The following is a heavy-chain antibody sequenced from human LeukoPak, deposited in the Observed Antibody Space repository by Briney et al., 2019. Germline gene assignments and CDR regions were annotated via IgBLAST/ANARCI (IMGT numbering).Heavy chain of an antibody. D-gene: IGHD3-22*01. Sequence: GESLKISCKGSGYTFTSYWLGWVRQMPGKGLEWMGIIYPADSHPRYSPSFQGQVTISADKSISTAYLQWSSLKASDTAMYYCARGYYYFDYWGQGTLVTVSS. CDR3: ARGYYYFDY. V-gene: IGHV5-51*01. J-gene: IGHJ4*02. CDR2: IYPADSHP. CDR1: GYTFTSYW.